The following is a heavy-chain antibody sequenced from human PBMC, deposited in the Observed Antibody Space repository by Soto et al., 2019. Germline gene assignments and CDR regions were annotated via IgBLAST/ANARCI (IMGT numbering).Heavy chain of an antibody. CDR1: GYTFTGYY. CDR2: INPNSGGT. V-gene: IGHV1-2*04. D-gene: IGHD2-15*01. J-gene: IGHJ6*02. CDR3: AGLGIVDYYYGMDV. Sequence: QVQLVQSGAEVKKPGASVKVSCKASGYTFTGYYMHWVRQAPGQGLEWMGWINPNSGGTNYAQNFQGWVTITRDTSISTAYMELSRLRSDDTAVYYCAGLGIVDYYYGMDVWGQGTTVTVSS.